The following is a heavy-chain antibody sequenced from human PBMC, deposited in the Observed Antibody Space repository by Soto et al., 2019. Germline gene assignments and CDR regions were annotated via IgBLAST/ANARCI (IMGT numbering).Heavy chain of an antibody. D-gene: IGHD3-22*01. CDR3: ARIEYYYDSSGYYDWFDP. Sequence: ASVKVSFKASGYTFTSYDINWVRQAAGQGLEWMGWMNPNSGNTGYAQKFQGRVTMTRNTSISTAYMELSSLRSEDTAVYYCARIEYYYDSSGYYDWFDPWGQGTLVTVSS. CDR2: MNPNSGNT. J-gene: IGHJ5*02. CDR1: GYTFTSYD. V-gene: IGHV1-8*01.